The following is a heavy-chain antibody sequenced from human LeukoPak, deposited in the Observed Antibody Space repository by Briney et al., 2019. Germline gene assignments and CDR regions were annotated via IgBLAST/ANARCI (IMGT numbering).Heavy chain of an antibody. V-gene: IGHV4-59*01. CDR1: GGSISSYY. Sequence: SETLSLTCTVSGGSISSYYWSWIRQPPGKGLEWIGYIYYSGSTNYNPSLKSRVTISVDTSKNQFSLKLSSVTAADTAVYYCARVYGYYLSGAFDIWGQGTMVTVSS. J-gene: IGHJ3*02. CDR2: IYYSGST. D-gene: IGHD5-24*01. CDR3: ARVYGYYLSGAFDI.